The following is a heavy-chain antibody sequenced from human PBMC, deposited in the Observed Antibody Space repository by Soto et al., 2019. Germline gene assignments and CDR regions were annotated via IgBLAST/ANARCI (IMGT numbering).Heavy chain of an antibody. CDR3: ARGGDSSSSSASAY. D-gene: IGHD6-6*01. CDR2: INPNSGGT. J-gene: IGHJ4*02. CDR1: GYTFTGYY. Sequence: GASVKVSCKASGYTFTGYYMHWVRQAPGQGLEWMGWINPNSGGTNYAQKFQGRVTMTRDTSISTAYMELSRLRSDDTAVYYCARGGDSSSSSASAYWGQGXLVTVYS. V-gene: IGHV1-2*02.